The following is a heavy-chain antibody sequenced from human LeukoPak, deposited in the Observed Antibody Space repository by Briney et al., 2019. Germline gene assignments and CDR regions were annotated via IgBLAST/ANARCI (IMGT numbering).Heavy chain of an antibody. J-gene: IGHJ6*02. D-gene: IGHD2-15*01. CDR1: GYTFTANY. CDR3: ARAYCSGGSCYSYNYNGMDV. V-gene: IGHV1-18*01. Sequence: ASVKVSCKASGYTFTANYMHWVRQAPGQGLEWMGWISAYNGNTNYAQKFQGRVTVTTDTSTSTAYMEVRSLRSDDTAMYYCARAYCSGGSCYSYNYNGMDVWGQGTTVTVSS. CDR2: ISAYNGNT.